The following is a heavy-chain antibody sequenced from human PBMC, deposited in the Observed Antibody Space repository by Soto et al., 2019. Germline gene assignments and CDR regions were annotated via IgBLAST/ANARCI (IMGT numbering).Heavy chain of an antibody. J-gene: IGHJ5*02. CDR2: IYYSGST. V-gene: IGHV4-59*01. Sequence: ETLSLTCTVSGGSISSYYWSWIRQPPGKGLEWIGYIYYSGSTNYNPSLKSRVTISVDTSKNQFSLKLSSVTAADTAVYYCARDKDYGGFDPWGQGTLVTVSS. CDR3: ARDKDYGGFDP. CDR1: GGSISSYY. D-gene: IGHD4-17*01.